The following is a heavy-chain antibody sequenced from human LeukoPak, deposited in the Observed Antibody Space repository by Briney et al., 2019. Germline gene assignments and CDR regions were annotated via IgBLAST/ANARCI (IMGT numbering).Heavy chain of an antibody. CDR1: RFTVNSYW. CDR2: IKQDGSEK. J-gene: IGHJ4*02. V-gene: IGHV3-7*02. D-gene: IGHD3-10*01. Sequence: GGSLRLSCAASRFTVNSYWMSWVRQAPGKGLEWVADIKQDGSEKYFVDSVKGRFTISRDNAKKSLYLQMNSLRAEDTAVYYCATCMGNYYGSGYCGYFDYWGQGTLVTVSS. CDR3: ATCMGNYYGSGYCGYFDY.